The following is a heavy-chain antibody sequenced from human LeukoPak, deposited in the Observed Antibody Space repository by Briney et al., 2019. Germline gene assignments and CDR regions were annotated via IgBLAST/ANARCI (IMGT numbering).Heavy chain of an antibody. CDR3: ARDLYLPVAGTLWFDP. CDR1: GFTFSSYS. CDR2: ISGSSTYI. V-gene: IGHV3-21*01. J-gene: IGHJ5*02. D-gene: IGHD6-19*01. Sequence: GGSLRLSCAASGFTFSSYSMNWVRQTPGKGLDWVSSISGSSTYIYYADSVKGRFTISRDNAKNSLYLQMNSLRAEDTAVYYCARDLYLPVAGTLWFDPWGQGTLVTVSS.